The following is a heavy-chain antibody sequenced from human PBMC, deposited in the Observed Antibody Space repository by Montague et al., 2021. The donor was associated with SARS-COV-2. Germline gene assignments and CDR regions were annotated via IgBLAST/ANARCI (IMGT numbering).Heavy chain of an antibody. CDR3: ARDFRESRDH. D-gene: IGHD3-10*01. CDR1: GFTVSSNY. V-gene: IGHV3-53*01. Sequence: SLRLSCAASGFTVSSNYMSWVRQAPGKGLEWVSLIYSSGRTSYADPVKGRFTMSRDNSKNTLYLHMNSLRAEDTAVYYCARDFRESRDHWGQGTLVTVSS. CDR2: IYSSGRT. J-gene: IGHJ4*02.